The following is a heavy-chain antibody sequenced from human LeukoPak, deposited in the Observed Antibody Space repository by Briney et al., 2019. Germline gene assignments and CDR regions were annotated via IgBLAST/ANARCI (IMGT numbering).Heavy chain of an antibody. CDR1: GGSFSGYY. J-gene: IGHJ5*02. CDR3: AKGYNYAYGWFDP. CDR2: INYSGST. Sequence: PSETLSLTCAVYGGSFSGYYWSWIRQSPGKGLEWIGYINYSGSTNYNPSLKGRVTMSVDTSKNQVSLKLSSVTAADTAVYYCAKGYNYAYGWFDPWGQGTLVTVSS. V-gene: IGHV4-59*01. D-gene: IGHD5-18*01.